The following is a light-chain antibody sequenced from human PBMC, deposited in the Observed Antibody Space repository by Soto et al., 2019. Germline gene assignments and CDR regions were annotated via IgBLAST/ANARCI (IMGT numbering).Light chain of an antibody. CDR2: EVN. V-gene: IGLV2-8*01. CDR3: SSYAGSNNLM. Sequence: QSVLTQPPSASGSPGQSVTISCTGTSSDIGGYNYVSWYQHHPGKAPKLMIYEVNKRPSGVPDRFSGSKSSYTASLTVSGRQAADEADYYCSSYAGSNNLMFGGGTKLTVL. CDR1: SSDIGGYNY. J-gene: IGLJ3*02.